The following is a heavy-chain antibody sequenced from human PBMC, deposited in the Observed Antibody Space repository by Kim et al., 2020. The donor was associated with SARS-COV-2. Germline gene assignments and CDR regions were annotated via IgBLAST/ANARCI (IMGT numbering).Heavy chain of an antibody. CDR2: INAGNGNT. CDR1: GYTFTSYA. Sequence: ASVKVSCKASGYTFTSYAMHWVRQAPGQRLEWMGWINAGNGNTKYSQKFQGRVTITRDTSASTAYMELSSLRSEDTAVYYCARGLGSYTPYPFDPWGQGTLVTVSS. J-gene: IGHJ5*02. CDR3: ARGLGSYTPYPFDP. D-gene: IGHD1-26*01. V-gene: IGHV1-3*01.